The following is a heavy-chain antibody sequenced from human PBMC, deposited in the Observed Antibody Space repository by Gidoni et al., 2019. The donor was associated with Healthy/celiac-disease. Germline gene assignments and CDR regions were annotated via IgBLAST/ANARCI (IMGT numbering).Heavy chain of an antibody. CDR1: GGSISSSSYY. J-gene: IGHJ4*02. D-gene: IGHD5-12*01. V-gene: IGHV4-39*01. CDR3: ARLAMATLPFDY. Sequence: QLQLQESGPGLVKPSETLSLTCTVSGGSISSSSYYWGWIRQPPGKGLEWIGSIYYSGSTYYNPSLKSRVTISVDTSKNQFSLKLSSVTAADTAVYYCARLAMATLPFDYWGQGTLVTVSS. CDR2: IYYSGST.